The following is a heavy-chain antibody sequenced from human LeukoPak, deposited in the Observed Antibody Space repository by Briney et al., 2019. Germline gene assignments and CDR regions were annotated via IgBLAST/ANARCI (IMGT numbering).Heavy chain of an antibody. Sequence: PGGSLRLSCAASGFTFSAFAINWVRPAPGKALEWVSAVSGSGTNSYYADSVKGRFTISRDNAKNTLYLQMNSLRAEDTAVYYCARPLGSGWFGPFDSWGQGTLVTVSS. D-gene: IGHD6-19*01. J-gene: IGHJ4*02. CDR2: VSGSGTNS. CDR1: GFTFSAFA. V-gene: IGHV3-23*01. CDR3: ARPLGSGWFGPFDS.